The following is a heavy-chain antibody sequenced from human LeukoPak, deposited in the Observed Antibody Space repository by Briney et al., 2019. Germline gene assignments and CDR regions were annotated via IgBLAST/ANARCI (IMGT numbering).Heavy chain of an antibody. Sequence: SGGSLRLSCAASGFTFSDYYMSWIRQAPGKGLEWVSYISSSGSTICYADSVKGRFTISRDNAKSSLYLQMNSLRAEDTAVYYCARAISLDGDSYYFDYWGQGTLVTVSS. CDR2: ISSSGSTI. J-gene: IGHJ4*02. V-gene: IGHV3-11*01. CDR3: ARAISLDGDSYYFDY. D-gene: IGHD4-17*01. CDR1: GFTFSDYY.